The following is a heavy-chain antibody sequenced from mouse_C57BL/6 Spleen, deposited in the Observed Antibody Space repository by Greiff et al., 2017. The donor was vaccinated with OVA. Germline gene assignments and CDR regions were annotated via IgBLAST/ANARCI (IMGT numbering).Heavy chain of an antibody. CDR3: ARRGYDYDPFAY. Sequence: QVQLQQPGAELVMPGASVKLSCKASGYTFTSYWMHWVKQRPGQGLEWIGEIDPSDSYTNYNQKFKGKSTLTVDKSSSTAYMQLSSPTSEDSAVYYCARRGYDYDPFAYWGQGTLVTVSA. J-gene: IGHJ3*01. CDR2: IDPSDSYT. D-gene: IGHD2-4*01. V-gene: IGHV1-69*01. CDR1: GYTFTSYW.